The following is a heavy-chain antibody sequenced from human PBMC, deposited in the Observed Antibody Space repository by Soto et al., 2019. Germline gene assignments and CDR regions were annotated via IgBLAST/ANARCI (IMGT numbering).Heavy chain of an antibody. D-gene: IGHD6-13*01. CDR1: GFTFSSYA. CDR2: ISGSGGST. J-gene: IGHJ3*02. Sequence: GGSLRLSCAASGFTFSSYAMSWVRQAPGKGLEWVSAISGSGGSTYYADSVKGRFTISRDNSKNTLYLQMNSLRAEDTAVYYCAKAADSIAAAGCAFDIWGQGTMVTVSS. CDR3: AKAADSIAAAGCAFDI. V-gene: IGHV3-23*01.